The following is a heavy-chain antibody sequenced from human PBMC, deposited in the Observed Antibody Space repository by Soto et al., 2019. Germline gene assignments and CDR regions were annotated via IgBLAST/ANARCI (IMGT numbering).Heavy chain of an antibody. V-gene: IGHV4-59*01. CDR3: ARAGSWKYWFDY. Sequence: PSETLSLTCTVSGGSISSYYWSWIRQPPGKGLEWIGYIHYSGSTNYNPSLKSRVTISVDTSKNQFSLKLSSVTAADTAVYYCARAGSWKYWFDYWGQGTLVTVSS. J-gene: IGHJ4*02. D-gene: IGHD6-13*01. CDR2: IHYSGST. CDR1: GGSISSYY.